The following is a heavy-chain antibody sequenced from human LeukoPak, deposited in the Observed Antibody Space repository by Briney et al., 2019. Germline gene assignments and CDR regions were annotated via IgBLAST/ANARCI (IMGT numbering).Heavy chain of an antibody. D-gene: IGHD4-17*01. CDR2: IYYSGST. CDR3: ARVPRTTPNWFDP. J-gene: IGHJ5*02. CDR1: GGTISSSSYY. Sequence: PSETLSLTCTVSGGTISSSSYYWGWIRQPPGMGLEWIGTIYYSGSTYYNPSLKSRVTISVDTSKNQFSLKLTSVTAADTAVYYCARVPRTTPNWFDPWGQGTLVIVSS. V-gene: IGHV4-39*01.